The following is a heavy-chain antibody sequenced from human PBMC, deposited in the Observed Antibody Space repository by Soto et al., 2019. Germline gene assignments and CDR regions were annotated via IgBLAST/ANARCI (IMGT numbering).Heavy chain of an antibody. Sequence: SETLSLTCTVSGGSISSYYWSWIRQPPGKGLGWIGYIYYSGSTNYNPSLKSRVTISVDTSKNQFSLKLSSVTAADTAVYYCARDFKTSVGKTYYYGSGSDYGMDVWGQGTTVTVSS. CDR1: GGSISSYY. D-gene: IGHD3-10*01. CDR3: ARDFKTSVGKTYYYGSGSDYGMDV. CDR2: IYYSGST. V-gene: IGHV4-59*01. J-gene: IGHJ6*02.